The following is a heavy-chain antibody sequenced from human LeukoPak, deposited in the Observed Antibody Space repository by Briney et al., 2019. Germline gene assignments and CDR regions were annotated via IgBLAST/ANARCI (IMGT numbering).Heavy chain of an antibody. CDR1: GFTFSSYW. Sequence: PGGSLRLSCAASGFTFSSYWMHRVRQGPGKGLVWVSRIYSDGSRTTYADSVKGRFTISGDNAKNTLYLQMNSLRAEDTAVYYCARALGAFDIWGQGTMVTVSS. CDR2: IYSDGSRT. J-gene: IGHJ3*02. CDR3: ARALGAFDI. V-gene: IGHV3-74*01.